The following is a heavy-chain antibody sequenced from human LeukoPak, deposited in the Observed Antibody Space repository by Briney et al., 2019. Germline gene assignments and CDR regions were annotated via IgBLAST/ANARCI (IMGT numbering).Heavy chain of an antibody. Sequence: ASVKVSCKASGYTFTDYYMHWVRQAPGQGLEGMGWINPNSGGTNYAQKFQGRVTMTRDTSISPAYMELSRLSSDDTAVYYCSREGPIVGATHLVDYWGQGTLVTVSS. V-gene: IGHV1-2*02. J-gene: IGHJ4*02. CDR3: SREGPIVGATHLVDY. CDR1: GYTFTDYY. D-gene: IGHD1-26*01. CDR2: INPNSGGT.